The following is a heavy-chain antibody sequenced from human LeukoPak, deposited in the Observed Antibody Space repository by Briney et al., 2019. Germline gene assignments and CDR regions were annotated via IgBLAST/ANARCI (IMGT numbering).Heavy chain of an antibody. CDR3: ARKNYDILTGYYGDWFDP. V-gene: IGHV4-59*01. CDR2: IYYSGST. CDR1: GGSISSYY. Sequence: SETLSLTCTVSGGSISSYYWSWIRQPPGKGLEWIGYIYYSGSTNYNPSLKSRVTISVDTSKNQFSLKLSSVTAADTAVYYCARKNYDILTGYYGDWFDPWGQGTLVTVSS. J-gene: IGHJ5*02. D-gene: IGHD3-9*01.